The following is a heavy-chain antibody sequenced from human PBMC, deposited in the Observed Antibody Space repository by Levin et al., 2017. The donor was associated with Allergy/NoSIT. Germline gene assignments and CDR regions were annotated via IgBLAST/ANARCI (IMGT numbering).Heavy chain of an antibody. J-gene: IGHJ6*03. CDR1: GGSISSTSHY. CDR2: IYYGGSS. D-gene: IGHD3-10*01. CDR3: ARESGSGTYPDYYCYMDI. V-gene: IGHV4-39*02. Sequence: SETLSLTCTVSGGSISSTSHYWAWIRQPPGTGLEWIGSIYYGGSSYSNPSLKSRLTISVDTSKNQFSLNLSSVTAADTAVYGCARESGSGTYPDYYCYMDIWGKGTTVTVSS.